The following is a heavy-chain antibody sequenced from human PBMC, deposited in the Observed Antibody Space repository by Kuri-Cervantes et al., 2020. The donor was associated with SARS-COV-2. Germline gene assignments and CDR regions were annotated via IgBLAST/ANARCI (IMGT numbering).Heavy chain of an antibody. Sequence: GESLKISCEVSGYTLTELSMHWVRQAPGKGLEWMGGFDPEDGETIYAQKFQGRVTMTEDTSTDTAYMELSSLRSEDTAVYYCATGGTCCGYAGGGMDAWGQGTTVTVSS. D-gene: IGHD5-12*01. CDR2: FDPEDGET. V-gene: IGHV1-24*01. CDR3: ATGGTCCGYAGGGMDA. J-gene: IGHJ6*02. CDR1: GYTLTELS.